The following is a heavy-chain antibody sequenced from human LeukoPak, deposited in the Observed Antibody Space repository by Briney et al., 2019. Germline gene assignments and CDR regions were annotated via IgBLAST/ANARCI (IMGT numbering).Heavy chain of an antibody. CDR3: ARGYSSGWYMTFDY. CDR1: GRTFSSYA. V-gene: IGHV1-69*13. J-gene: IGHJ4*02. D-gene: IGHD6-19*01. CDR2: IIPSFRTA. Sequence: SVKVSCKASGRTFSSYAISWVRQAPGQALEWMRGIIPSFRTASYIQNFQGRVTISEDEHRSTAYMELSSLRSEETAVYYCARGYSSGWYMTFDYWGQGTLVTVSS.